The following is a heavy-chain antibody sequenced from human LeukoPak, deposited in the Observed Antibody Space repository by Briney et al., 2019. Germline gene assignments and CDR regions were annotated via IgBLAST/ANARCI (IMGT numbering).Heavy chain of an antibody. CDR1: GGSFSGYY. J-gene: IGHJ5*02. Sequence: SETLSLTCAVYGGSFSGYYWSWIRQSPGKGLEWVGEINHRGSTNYNPSLKRRVTISVDTSKNQFSLKLISVTAADTAVYYCAKSLYGSGSYYNWFDPWGQGTLVTVSS. D-gene: IGHD3-10*01. CDR3: AKSLYGSGSYYNWFDP. V-gene: IGHV4-34*01. CDR2: INHRGST.